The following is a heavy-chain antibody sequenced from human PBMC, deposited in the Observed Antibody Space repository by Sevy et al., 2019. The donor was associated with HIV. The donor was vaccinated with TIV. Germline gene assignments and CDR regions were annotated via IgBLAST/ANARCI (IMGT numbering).Heavy chain of an antibody. J-gene: IGHJ6*02. Sequence: SESLSLTCAVYGGSFSGYYWSWIRQPPGKGLEWIGEINHSGSTNYNPSLKSRVTISVDTSKNQFSLKLSSVTAADTAVYYCARGREYSYGYYYYYGMDVWGQGTTVTVSS. V-gene: IGHV4-34*01. CDR3: ARGREYSYGYYYYYGMDV. CDR1: GGSFSGYY. CDR2: INHSGST. D-gene: IGHD5-18*01.